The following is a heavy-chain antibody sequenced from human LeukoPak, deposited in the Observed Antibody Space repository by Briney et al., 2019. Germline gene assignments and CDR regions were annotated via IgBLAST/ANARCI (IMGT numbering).Heavy chain of an antibody. J-gene: IGHJ4*02. V-gene: IGHV4-4*07. CDR1: GASLTIYY. CDR2: YTSGTT. Sequence: SETLSLTCSVSGASLTIYYWNWIRQPAGKGLEWIGRYTSGTTTHNPSLTSQFTMSIDTSKNQISLKLTSVTAADTAVYYCATGDHSFDNWGQGILVTVTP. CDR3: ATGDHSFDN.